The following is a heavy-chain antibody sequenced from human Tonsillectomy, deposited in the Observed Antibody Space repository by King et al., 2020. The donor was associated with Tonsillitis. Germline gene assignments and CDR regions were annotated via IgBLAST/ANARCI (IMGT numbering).Heavy chain of an antibody. D-gene: IGHD3-9*01. CDR1: GGSISSSSYY. J-gene: IGHJ4*02. V-gene: IGHV4-39*01. Sequence: QLQESGPGLVKPSETLSLTCTVSGGSISSSSYYWGWIRQPPGKGLEWIGSLYYSGSTYYNPSLKSRVTISVDTSKNQFSLKLSSVTAADTAVYYCARHDILTGYYNPKWDYWGQGTLVTVSS. CDR2: LYYSGST. CDR3: ARHDILTGYYNPKWDY.